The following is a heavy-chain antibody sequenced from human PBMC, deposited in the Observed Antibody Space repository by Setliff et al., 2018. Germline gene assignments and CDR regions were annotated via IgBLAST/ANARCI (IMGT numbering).Heavy chain of an antibody. CDR1: GFTFSSYW. V-gene: IGHV3-7*01. Sequence: PGGSLRLSCAASGFTFSSYWMSWVRQAPGKGLEWVANIKQDGSEKYYVDSVKGRFTNSRDNAKNSLYLQMNSLRAEDTAVYYCAKDIVVVPAATFDFWSGSYYMDVWGKGTTVTVSS. J-gene: IGHJ6*03. CDR2: IKQDGSEK. D-gene: IGHD2-2*01. CDR3: AKDIVVVPAATFDFWSGSYYMDV.